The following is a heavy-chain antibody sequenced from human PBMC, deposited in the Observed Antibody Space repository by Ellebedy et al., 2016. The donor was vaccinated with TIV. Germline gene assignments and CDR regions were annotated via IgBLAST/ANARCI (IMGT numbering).Heavy chain of an antibody. CDR1: GFTFSSYT. CDR2: ISGSSSYI. CDR3: ARDWTMRGAIYYYGMDV. Sequence: GGSLRLSCAASGFTFSSYTMNWVRQAPGKGLEWVSSISGSSSYIYYADSVKGRFTISRDNAKNSLYLQMNSLRAEDTAVYYCARDWTMRGAIYYYGMDVWGPGTTVTVSS. V-gene: IGHV3-21*04. D-gene: IGHD3/OR15-3a*01. J-gene: IGHJ6*02.